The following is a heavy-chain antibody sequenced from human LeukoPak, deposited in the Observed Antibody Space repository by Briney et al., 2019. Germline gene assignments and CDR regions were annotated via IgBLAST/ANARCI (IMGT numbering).Heavy chain of an antibody. Sequence: SETLSLTCTVSGGSISSYYWSWIRQPPGKGLEWIGYIYYSGSTNYNPSLKSRVIISVDTSKNQFSLKLSSVTAADTAVYYCARSITIFGVVNPRPYYLDYWGQGTLVTVSS. V-gene: IGHV4-59*01. CDR1: GGSISSYY. J-gene: IGHJ4*02. CDR3: ARSITIFGVVNPRPYYLDY. D-gene: IGHD3-3*01. CDR2: IYYSGST.